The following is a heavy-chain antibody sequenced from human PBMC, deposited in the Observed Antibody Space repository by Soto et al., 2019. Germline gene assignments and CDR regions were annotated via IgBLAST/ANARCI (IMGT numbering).Heavy chain of an antibody. Sequence: SETLSLTCTVSGGAVSSGTYYWSWIRQPPGKGLEWIGHIYFTGSTNYNPSLKSRVIMSLDTSRNQFSLKLSSVTAADTAVYYCTRGPPRVQWFDPWGLGTLVTVSS. CDR3: TRGPPRVQWFDP. CDR2: IYFTGST. V-gene: IGHV4-61*01. CDR1: GGAVSSGTYY. J-gene: IGHJ5*02.